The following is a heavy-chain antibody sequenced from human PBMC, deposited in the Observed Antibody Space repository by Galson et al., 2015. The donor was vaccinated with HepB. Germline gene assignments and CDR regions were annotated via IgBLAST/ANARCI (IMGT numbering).Heavy chain of an antibody. V-gene: IGHV3-23*01. J-gene: IGHJ4*02. CDR2: ISGSGGTT. D-gene: IGHD2-15*01. CDR3: AKDSPGVSVPGRSPQYDY. CDR1: GFTFNSYA. Sequence: SLRLSCAASGFTFNSYAISWVRQGPGKGLEWVSSISGSGGTTYYADSVKGRFTISRDNSKNTLFLQMNSLRGEDTAIYYCAKDSPGVSVPGRSPQYDYWGQGTLVTVSS.